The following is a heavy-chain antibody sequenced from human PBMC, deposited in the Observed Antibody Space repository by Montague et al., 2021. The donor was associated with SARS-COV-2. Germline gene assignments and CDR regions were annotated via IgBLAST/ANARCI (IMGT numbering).Heavy chain of an antibody. V-gene: IGHV4-39*07. CDR2: IYYSGST. D-gene: IGHD3-3*01. J-gene: IGHJ6*02. Sequence: SETLSLTCTVSGGSISSSSYYWGWIRQPPGKGLEWIGSIYYSGSTYYNPSLKSRVTISVDTSKNQFSLKLSSVTAADTAVYYCARDSAPSITIFGVVIRQQNPRCYYYGMDVWGQGTTVTVSS. CDR1: GGSISSSSYY. CDR3: ARDSAPSITIFGVVIRQQNPRCYYYGMDV.